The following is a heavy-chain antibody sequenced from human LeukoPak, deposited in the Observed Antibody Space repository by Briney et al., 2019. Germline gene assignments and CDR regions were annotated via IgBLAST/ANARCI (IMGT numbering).Heavy chain of an antibody. V-gene: IGHV3-30*18. CDR2: ISYYGSNK. J-gene: IGHJ4*02. Sequence: EWVEVISYYGSNKYYAYSVKCLFTISTDNSNNTLYLQINSLRAEDTAVYYCAKDHSSGWYFDYWGQGTLVTVSS. CDR3: AKDHSSGWYFDY. D-gene: IGHD6-19*01.